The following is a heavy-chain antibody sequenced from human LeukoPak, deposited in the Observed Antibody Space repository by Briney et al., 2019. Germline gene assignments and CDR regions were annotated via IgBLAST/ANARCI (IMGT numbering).Heavy chain of an antibody. D-gene: IGHD6-13*01. Sequence: ASVKVSCKASGYTFTNYGISWVRQAPGQGLEWMGWISTYNGNTNYAQKLQGRVTMTTDTSTSTAYVELRSLRSDDTAVYYCARGGVSSSWYRTPDYWGQGTLVTVSS. CDR3: ARGGVSSSWYRTPDY. V-gene: IGHV1-18*01. CDR2: ISTYNGNT. CDR1: GYTFTNYG. J-gene: IGHJ4*02.